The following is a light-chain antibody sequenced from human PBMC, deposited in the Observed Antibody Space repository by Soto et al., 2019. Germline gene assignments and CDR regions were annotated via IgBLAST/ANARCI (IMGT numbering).Light chain of an antibody. CDR3: QQTDKRPLS. CDR1: QAISNH. Sequence: DIQMTQSPSPLPASVGDRVIITCQASQAISNHLNWYQQKPGRAPKLLIYDTSNLETGVPSRFRGSGGGTDFTFAVTSLPPEDVATYFCQQTDKRPLSFGGGTTVDMK. CDR2: DTS. J-gene: IGKJ4*01. V-gene: IGKV1-33*01.